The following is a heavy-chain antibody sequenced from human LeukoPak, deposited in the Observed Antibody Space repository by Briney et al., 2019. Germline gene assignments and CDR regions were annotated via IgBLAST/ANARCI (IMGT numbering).Heavy chain of an antibody. D-gene: IGHD6-19*01. V-gene: IGHV4-61*02. CDR2: IYTSGST. Sequence: PSQTLSLTCTVSGGSISSGSYYWSWIRQPAGKGLEWIGRIYTSGSTNYNPSLKSRVTMSVDTSKNQFSLKLSSVTAADTAVYYCARDQPYSSGWTDAFDIWGQGTMVTVSS. CDR3: ARDQPYSSGWTDAFDI. J-gene: IGHJ3*02. CDR1: GGSISSGSYY.